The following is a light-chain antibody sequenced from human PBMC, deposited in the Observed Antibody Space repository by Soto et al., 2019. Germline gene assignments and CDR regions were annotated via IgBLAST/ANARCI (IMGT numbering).Light chain of an antibody. CDR3: QQYYSIPRT. V-gene: IGKV4-1*01. CDR2: WAS. J-gene: IGKJ1*01. CDR1: QSVLYSTSNKNY. Sequence: DIVMTQSPDSLAVSLGERATINCKSSQSVLYSTSNKNYLSWYQQKPGQPPKLLIYWASTRESGVPYRFSGSGSGTDFSLTISSLQAEDVAVYYCQQYYSIPRTFGQGTKVEI.